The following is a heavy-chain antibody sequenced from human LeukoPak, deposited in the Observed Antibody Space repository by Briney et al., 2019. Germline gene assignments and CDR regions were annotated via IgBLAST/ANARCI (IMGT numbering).Heavy chain of an antibody. CDR1: GFTFSSYG. J-gene: IGHJ4*02. CDR2: ISYDGSNK. V-gene: IGHV3-30*18. CDR3: AKDKIPPTYYYGSGSYKNYFDY. D-gene: IGHD3-10*01. Sequence: GGSLRLSCAASGFTFSSYGMHWVRQAPGKGLEWVAVISYDGSNKYYADSVKGRFTISRDNSKNTLYLQVNSLRAEDTAVYYCAKDKIPPTYYYGSGSYKNYFDYWGQGTLVTVSS.